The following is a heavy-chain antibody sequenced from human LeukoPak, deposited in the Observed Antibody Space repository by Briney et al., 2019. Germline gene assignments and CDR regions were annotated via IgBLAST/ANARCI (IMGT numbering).Heavy chain of an antibody. CDR3: VSSTHLTSGPFDY. CDR1: GGSFSGYY. Sequence: SETLSLTCAVYGGSFSGYYWSWIRQPPGKGLEWIGEINHSGSTYYNPSLKSRVTISVDTSKNQFSLNLTSVTAADTAVYYCVSSTHLTSGPFDYWGQGTLVTVSS. D-gene: IGHD5/OR15-5a*01. CDR2: INHSGST. V-gene: IGHV4-34*01. J-gene: IGHJ4*02.